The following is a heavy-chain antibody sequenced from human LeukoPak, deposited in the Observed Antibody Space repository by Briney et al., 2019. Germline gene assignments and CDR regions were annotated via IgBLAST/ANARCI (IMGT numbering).Heavy chain of an antibody. D-gene: IGHD3-9*01. J-gene: IGHJ5*02. Sequence: ASVKVSCEASGYTFTGYYMHWVRQAPGQGLEWMGWINPNSGGTNYAQKFQGRVTMTRDTSISTAYMELSRLRSDDTAVYYCARDTNDILTGYYMGLQFDPWGQGTLVTVSS. CDR3: ARDTNDILTGYYMGLQFDP. CDR1: GYTFTGYY. V-gene: IGHV1-2*02. CDR2: INPNSGGT.